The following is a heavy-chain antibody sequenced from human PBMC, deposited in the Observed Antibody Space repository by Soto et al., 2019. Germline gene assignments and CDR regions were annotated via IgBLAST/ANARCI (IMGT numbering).Heavy chain of an antibody. J-gene: IGHJ6*02. Sequence: SETLSLTCAVYGGSFSGYYWSWIRQPPGKGLEWIGEIDHSGSTNYNPSLKSRVTISVDTSKNQFSLKLSSVTAADTAVYYCARAPGYSSSWYGGIQYYYGMDVWGQGTTVTVSS. V-gene: IGHV4-34*01. CDR2: IDHSGST. CDR1: GGSFSGYY. CDR3: ARAPGYSSSWYGGIQYYYGMDV. D-gene: IGHD6-13*01.